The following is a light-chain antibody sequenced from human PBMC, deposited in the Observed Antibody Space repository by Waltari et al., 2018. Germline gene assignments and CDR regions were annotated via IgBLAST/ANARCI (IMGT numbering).Light chain of an antibody. V-gene: IGKV1-5*01. CDR3: QQYSNYPWT. Sequence: DIQMTQSPSTLSAFVGDRVTITCRASQSITSWLAWYQQRPGKAPTLLIYGASNLQSGVPSRFSGSGSGTEFTLTISSLQPDDFATYYCQQYSNYPWTSGQGTNVEIK. CDR1: QSITSW. J-gene: IGKJ1*01. CDR2: GAS.